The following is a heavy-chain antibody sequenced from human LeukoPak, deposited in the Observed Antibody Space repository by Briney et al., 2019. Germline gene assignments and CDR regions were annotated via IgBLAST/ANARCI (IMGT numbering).Heavy chain of an antibody. D-gene: IGHD3-10*01. Sequence: PSETLSLTCAVYDGSFSGYYWSWVRQAPGKGLECISGFSGSGGSTYYADSVKGRFAISRDNSKNTLYLQMNSLRAEDTAVYYCAKGLDPFRWFGEFNAKLPRPIRHYYFDSWGQGTLVTVSS. CDR1: DGSFSGYY. J-gene: IGHJ4*02. V-gene: IGHV3-23*01. CDR2: FSGSGGST. CDR3: AKGLDPFRWFGEFNAKLPRPIRHYYFDS.